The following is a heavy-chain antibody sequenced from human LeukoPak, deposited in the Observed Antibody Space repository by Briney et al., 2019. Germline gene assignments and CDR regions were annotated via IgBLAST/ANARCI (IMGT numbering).Heavy chain of an antibody. Sequence: GESLKISCKGSGYSFTSYWISWVRQMPGKGLEWMGRIDPSDSYTNYSPSFQGHVTISADKSISTAYLQWSSLKASDTAMYYCARHPRRFGALTPIDYWGQGTLVTASS. V-gene: IGHV5-10-1*01. J-gene: IGHJ4*02. CDR1: GYSFTSYW. CDR3: ARHPRRFGALTPIDY. D-gene: IGHD3-10*01. CDR2: IDPSDSYT.